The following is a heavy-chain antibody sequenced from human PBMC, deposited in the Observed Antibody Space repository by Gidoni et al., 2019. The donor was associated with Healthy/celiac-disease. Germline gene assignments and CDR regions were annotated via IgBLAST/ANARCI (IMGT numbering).Heavy chain of an antibody. V-gene: IGHV4-61*01. Sequence: QVQLQESGPGLVKPSETLSLTCTVSGGSVRSGSYYWSWIRQPPGKGLEWIGYIYYSGSTNYNPSLKSRVTISVDTPKNQFSLKLSSVTAADTAVYYCARVWPRVYYDSSGYSYYFDYWGQGTLVTVSS. CDR3: ARVWPRVYYDSSGYSYYFDY. CDR2: IYYSGST. CDR1: GGSVRSGSYY. J-gene: IGHJ4*02. D-gene: IGHD3-22*01.